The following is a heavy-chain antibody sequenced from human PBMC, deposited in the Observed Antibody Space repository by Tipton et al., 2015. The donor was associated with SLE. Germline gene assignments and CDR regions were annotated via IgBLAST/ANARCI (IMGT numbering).Heavy chain of an antibody. CDR2: MNPNSGNT. CDR3: ARGEGLLWFGEFDY. V-gene: IGHV1-8*01. D-gene: IGHD3-10*01. CDR1: GYTFTSYD. Sequence: QLVQSGPEVKKPGASVKVSCKASGYTFTSYDINWVRQATGQGLEWMGWMNPNSGNTGYAQKFQGRVTMTRDTSASTAYMELSSLRSEDTAVYYRARGEGLLWFGEFDYWGQGTLVTVSS. J-gene: IGHJ4*02.